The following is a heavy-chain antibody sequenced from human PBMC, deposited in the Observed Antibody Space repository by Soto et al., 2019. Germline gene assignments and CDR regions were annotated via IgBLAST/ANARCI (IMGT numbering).Heavy chain of an antibody. CDR3: ARDRSVPRYGMDV. CDR2: IWYDGSNK. D-gene: IGHD6-6*01. Sequence: QPGGSLRLSCAASGFTFSSYGMHWVRQAPGKGLEWVAVIWYDGSNKYYADSVKGRFTISRDNSKNTLYLQMNSLRAEDTAVYYCARDRSVPRYGMDVWGQGTTVTVSS. J-gene: IGHJ6*02. CDR1: GFTFSSYG. V-gene: IGHV3-33*01.